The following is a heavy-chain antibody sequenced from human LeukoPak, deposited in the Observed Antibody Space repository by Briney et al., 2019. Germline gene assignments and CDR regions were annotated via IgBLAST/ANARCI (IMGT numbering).Heavy chain of an antibody. V-gene: IGHV3-11*01. CDR2: ISSSGSTI. Sequence: PGGSLRLSCAASGFTFSDYYMSWIRQAPGKGLEWVSYISSSGSTIYYADSVKGRFTISRDNAKNSLYLQMNSLRAEDTAVYYCARALPYSGSYQSPGYWGQGTLVTVSS. CDR3: ARALPYSGSYQSPGY. J-gene: IGHJ4*02. D-gene: IGHD1-26*01. CDR1: GFTFSDYY.